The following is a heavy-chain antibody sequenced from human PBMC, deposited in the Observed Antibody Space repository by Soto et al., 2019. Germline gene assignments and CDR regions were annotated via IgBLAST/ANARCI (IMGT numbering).Heavy chain of an antibody. CDR1: GFTFSHYA. Sequence: QVQLVESGGGVVQAGRSLRLSCAVSGFTFSHYAMHWVRQSPRKGLEWVAVIWYDGTNKYYADSVKGRFTISRDNSKHTLYLQMNSLRAEDTAIYYCARMGGGFAEQQVEVFDYWGQGALVTVSS. J-gene: IGHJ4*02. V-gene: IGHV3-33*01. CDR3: ARMGGGFAEQQVEVFDY. CDR2: IWYDGTNK. D-gene: IGHD6-13*01.